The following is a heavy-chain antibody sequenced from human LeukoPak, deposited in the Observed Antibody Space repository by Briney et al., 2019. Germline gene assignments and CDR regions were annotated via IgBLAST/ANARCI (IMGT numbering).Heavy chain of an antibody. CDR2: IYSGGST. Sequence: GGSLRLSCAASGFTVSSNYMSWVRQAPGKGLEWVSVIYSGGSTYYADSVKGRFSISRDNSKNTLYLQMNSLRAEDTAVYYCARDPYPNGDGYWGQGTLVTVSS. V-gene: IGHV3-53*01. D-gene: IGHD5-24*01. J-gene: IGHJ4*02. CDR3: ARDPYPNGDGY. CDR1: GFTVSSNY.